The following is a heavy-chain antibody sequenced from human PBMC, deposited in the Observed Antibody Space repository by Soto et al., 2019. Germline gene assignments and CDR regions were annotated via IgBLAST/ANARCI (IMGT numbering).Heavy chain of an antibody. Sequence: SETLSLTCAVYGGSFSGYYWSWIRQPPGKGLEWIGEINHSGSTNYNPSLKSRVTISVDTSKNQFSLKLSSVTAADTAVYYCARGLISIAAPGVWFDPWGQGTLVTVS. CDR3: ARGLISIAAPGVWFDP. CDR2: INHSGST. J-gene: IGHJ5*02. D-gene: IGHD6-25*01. CDR1: GGSFSGYY. V-gene: IGHV4-34*01.